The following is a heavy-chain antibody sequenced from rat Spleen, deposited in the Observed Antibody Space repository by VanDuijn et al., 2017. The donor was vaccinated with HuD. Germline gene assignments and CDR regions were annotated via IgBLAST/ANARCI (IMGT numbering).Heavy chain of an antibody. J-gene: IGHJ3*01. D-gene: IGHD1-11*01. CDR3: ARHGYGGYSGPFAY. Sequence: EVQLVDSGGGLVQPGRSLKLSCAASGFTFSDYNMAWVRQAPKKGLEWVATISYDGSNTYYRDSVKGRFTISRDNAKSTLYLQMDSLRSEDTATYYCARHGYGGYSGPFAYWGQGTLVTVSS. V-gene: IGHV5-7*01. CDR2: ISYDGSNT. CDR1: GFTFSDYN.